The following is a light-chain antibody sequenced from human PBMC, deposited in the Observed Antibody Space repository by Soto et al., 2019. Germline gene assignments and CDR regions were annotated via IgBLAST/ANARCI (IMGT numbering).Light chain of an antibody. V-gene: IGLV1-44*01. CDR2: NNH. CDR1: SSNIGSYT. Sequence: QSALTQPPSASGTPGQRVTISCSGSSSNIGSYTVNWYQQFPGTAPKLLIYNNHERPSGVPDRISGSKSGTSASLAISGLQSEDEAGYYCAVWDDSLNGVLFGGGTKVTVL. J-gene: IGLJ2*01. CDR3: AVWDDSLNGVL.